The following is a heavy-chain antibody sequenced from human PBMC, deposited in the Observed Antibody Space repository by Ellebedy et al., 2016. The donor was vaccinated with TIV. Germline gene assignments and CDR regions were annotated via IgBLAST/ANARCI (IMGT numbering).Heavy chain of an antibody. D-gene: IGHD3-22*01. V-gene: IGHV3-48*01. CDR1: GFTFSSYS. Sequence: GESLKISCAASGFTFSSYSMNWVRQAPGKGLEWVSYIGNSDTKYCADSVRGRFTISRDKAKKSVYLQMNSLRVEDTGVYYCARDAMIWIFDSWGQGTLVTVSS. CDR2: IGNSDTK. CDR3: ARDAMIWIFDS. J-gene: IGHJ4*02.